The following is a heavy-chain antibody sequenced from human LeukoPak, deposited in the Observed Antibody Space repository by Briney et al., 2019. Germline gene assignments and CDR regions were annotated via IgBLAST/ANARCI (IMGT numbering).Heavy chain of an antibody. D-gene: IGHD2-2*01. CDR1: TFTFSSDS. Sequence: GGSLRLSCAASTFTFSSDSMNWVRQAPGKGLEWVSSISSSSDYIYYADSVKGRFTISRDNAKNSLFLQMNSLRVEDSAVYYCAKDPYGTRYFDYWGQGTLVTVSS. V-gene: IGHV3-21*01. CDR3: AKDPYGTRYFDY. CDR2: ISSSSDYI. J-gene: IGHJ4*02.